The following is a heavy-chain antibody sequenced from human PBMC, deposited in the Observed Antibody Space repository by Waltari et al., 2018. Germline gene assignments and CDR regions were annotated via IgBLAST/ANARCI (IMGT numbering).Heavy chain of an antibody. D-gene: IGHD4-17*01. J-gene: IGHJ6*02. CDR1: GGSISSSSYY. CDR2: IYYSGST. Sequence: QLQLQESGPGLVKPSETLSLTCTVSGGSISSSSYYWGWIRQPPGKGLEWIGSIYYSGSTYYNPSLKSRVTISVDTSKNQFSLKLSSVTAAGTAAYYCASVPTLGYGDFYYYGMDVWGQGTTVTVSS. V-gene: IGHV4-39*07. CDR3: ASVPTLGYGDFYYYGMDV.